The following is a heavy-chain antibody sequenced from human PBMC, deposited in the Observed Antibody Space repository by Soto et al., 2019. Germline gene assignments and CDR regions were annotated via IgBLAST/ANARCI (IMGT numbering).Heavy chain of an antibody. CDR2: IKSKTDGGTT. CDR3: TTDRSVTGTDVPNFDY. V-gene: IGHV3-15*07. D-gene: IGHD1-20*01. CDR1: GFTFSNAW. Sequence: EVQLVESGGGLVKPGGSLRLSCAASGFTFSNAWMNWVRQAPGKGLEWVGRIKSKTDGGTTDYAAPVKGRFTISRDDSKNTMYLQMNSLKTEDTAVYYCTTDRSVTGTDVPNFDYWGQGTLVTVSS. J-gene: IGHJ4*02.